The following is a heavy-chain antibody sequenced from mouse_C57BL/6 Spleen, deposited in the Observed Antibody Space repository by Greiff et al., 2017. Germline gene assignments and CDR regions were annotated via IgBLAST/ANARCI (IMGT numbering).Heavy chain of an antibody. D-gene: IGHD6-1*01. CDR3: ANSIGVASEALDY. CDR1: GYTFTSYW. Sequence: VQLQQPGAELVKPGASVKLSCKASGYTFTSYWMHWVKQRPGRGLEWIGRIDPNSGGTKYNEKFKSKATLTVDKPSSTACMQLSSLTSEDSAVYSCANSIGVASEALDYWGQGTSVTVSS. J-gene: IGHJ4*01. CDR2: IDPNSGGT. V-gene: IGHV1-72*01.